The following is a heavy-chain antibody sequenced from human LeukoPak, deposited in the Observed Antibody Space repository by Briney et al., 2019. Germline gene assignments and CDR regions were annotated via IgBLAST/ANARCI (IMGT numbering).Heavy chain of an antibody. CDR3: AGLASCYSGPGGYFDY. Sequence: SQTLSLTCTVSGGSISSSSYYWGWIRQPPGKGLEWIGSIYYSGSTYYNPSLKSRVTISVDTSKTQFSLKLSSVTAADTAVYYCAGLASCYSGPGGYFDYWGQGTLVTVSS. CDR1: GGSISSSSYY. D-gene: IGHD2-2*01. J-gene: IGHJ4*02. CDR2: IYYSGST. V-gene: IGHV4-39*01.